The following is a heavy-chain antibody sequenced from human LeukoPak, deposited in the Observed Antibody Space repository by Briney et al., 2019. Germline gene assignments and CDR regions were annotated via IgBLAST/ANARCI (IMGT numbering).Heavy chain of an antibody. V-gene: IGHV3-21*01. CDR2: ISSSSSYI. J-gene: IGHJ4*02. D-gene: IGHD3-3*01. CDR1: GFTFSSYS. Sequence: PGGSLRLSCAASGFTFSSYSMNWVRQAPGKGLEWVSSISSSSSYIYYADSVKGRFTISRDNAKNSLYLQMNSLRAEDTAVYYRARVATFGVVIGFDYWGQGTLVTVSS. CDR3: ARVATFGVVIGFDY.